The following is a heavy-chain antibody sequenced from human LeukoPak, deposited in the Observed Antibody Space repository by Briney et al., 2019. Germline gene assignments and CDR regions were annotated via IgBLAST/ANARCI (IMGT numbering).Heavy chain of an antibody. CDR1: GFTVSSSY. V-gene: IGHV3-53*01. CDR2: IYSGGSGST. J-gene: IGHJ4*02. CDR3: ARDQVDTAMVRDPFDY. D-gene: IGHD5-18*01. Sequence: PGGSLRLSCAASGFTVSSSYMSWVRQAPGKGLEWVSVIYSGGSGSTYYADSVKGRFTISRDNSKNTSNLQMNSLRAEDTAVYYCARDQVDTAMVRDPFDYWGQGTLVTVSS.